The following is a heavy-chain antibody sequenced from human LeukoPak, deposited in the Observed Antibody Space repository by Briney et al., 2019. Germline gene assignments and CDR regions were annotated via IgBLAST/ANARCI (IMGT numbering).Heavy chain of an antibody. Sequence: ASVKVSCKASGYTFTGYYMHWVRQAPGQGLEWMGWINPNSGGTNYAQKFQGRVTMTRDTSISTAYMELSGLRSDDTAVYYCAIFSSIAARNLLDYWGQGTLVTVSS. CDR3: AIFSSIAARNLLDY. V-gene: IGHV1-2*02. CDR1: GYTFTGYY. CDR2: INPNSGGT. J-gene: IGHJ4*02. D-gene: IGHD6-6*01.